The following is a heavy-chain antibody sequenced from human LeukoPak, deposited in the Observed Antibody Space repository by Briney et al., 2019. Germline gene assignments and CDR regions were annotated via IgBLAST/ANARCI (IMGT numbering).Heavy chain of an antibody. V-gene: IGHV3-9*01. CDR1: GFTFDDYA. J-gene: IGHJ4*02. Sequence: GGSLRLSCAASGFTFDDYAMHWARQAPGKGLEWVSGISWSSGSIGYADSVKGRFTISRDNAKNSLYLQMNSLRAEDTAVYYCARDSGTARHDYWGQGTLVTVSS. D-gene: IGHD5-18*01. CDR2: ISWSSGSI. CDR3: ARDSGTARHDY.